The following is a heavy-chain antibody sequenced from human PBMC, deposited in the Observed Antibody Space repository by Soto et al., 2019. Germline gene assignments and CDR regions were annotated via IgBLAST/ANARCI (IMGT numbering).Heavy chain of an antibody. CDR2: ISSSSSTI. V-gene: IGHV3-48*01. CDR1: GFTFSSYS. CDR3: ARANYYGSPGDFDY. D-gene: IGHD3-10*01. Sequence: EVQLVESGGGLVQPGGSLRLSCAASGFTFSSYSMNWVRQAPGKGLEWVSYISSSSSTIYYADSVKGRFTISRDNATNSLDLQMNSLRAEDTAVYYCARANYYGSPGDFDYWGQGTLVTVSA. J-gene: IGHJ4*02.